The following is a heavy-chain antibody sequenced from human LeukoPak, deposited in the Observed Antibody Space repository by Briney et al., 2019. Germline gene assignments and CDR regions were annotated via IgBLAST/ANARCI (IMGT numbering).Heavy chain of an antibody. J-gene: IGHJ4*02. CDR2: ISGSGGST. V-gene: IGHV3-23*01. Sequence: AGGSLRLSCAASGLTFSSYAMSWVRQAPGKGLEWVSAISGSGGSTYYADSVKGRVTISRDNSNNTLYLQMNSLRAEDTAVYFFAKDRADYVDYWGQGTLVTVSS. CDR1: GLTFSSYA. CDR3: AKDRADYVDY. D-gene: IGHD6-13*01.